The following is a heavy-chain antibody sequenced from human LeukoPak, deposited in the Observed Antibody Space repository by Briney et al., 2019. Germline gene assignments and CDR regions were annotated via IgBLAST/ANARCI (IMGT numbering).Heavy chain of an antibody. Sequence: PSETLSLTCAVSGGSFSGYYWCWGRQPPGKGLEWIGEINHSGSTNYNPSLKSRVTISVDTSKNQFSLKLSSVTAADTAVYYCARGWGLRFLDRTYSNYMDVWGKGTTVTVSS. J-gene: IGHJ6*03. CDR1: GGSFSGYY. V-gene: IGHV4-34*01. CDR3: ARGWGLRFLDRTYSNYMDV. CDR2: INHSGST. D-gene: IGHD3-3*01.